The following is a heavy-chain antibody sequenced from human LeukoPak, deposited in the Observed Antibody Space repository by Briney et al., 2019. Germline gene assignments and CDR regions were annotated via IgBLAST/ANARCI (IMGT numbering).Heavy chain of an antibody. CDR1: GFTFSSYA. V-gene: IGHV3-23*01. D-gene: IGHD2-15*01. Sequence: GGSLRLSCAASGFTFSSYAMSWVRQAPGKGLEWVSAISGSGGSTYYADSVKGRFTISRDNSKNTLYLQMNSLRAEDTAVYYCARGWSSSGYFDYWGQGTLVTVSS. J-gene: IGHJ4*02. CDR2: ISGSGGST. CDR3: ARGWSSSGYFDY.